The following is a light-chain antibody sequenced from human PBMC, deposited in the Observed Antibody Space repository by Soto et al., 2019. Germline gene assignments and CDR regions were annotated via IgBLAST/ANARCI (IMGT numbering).Light chain of an antibody. CDR2: DAS. CDR1: QDISNY. Sequence: DLPMTQSPSSLSASVGDRVTITWQASQDISNYLNWYQQKPGKAPKLLIYDASNLETGVPSRFSGSGSGTEFTFTISSLQPEDIATYYCQQYDNLPFTFGPGTKVDIK. V-gene: IGKV1-33*01. CDR3: QQYDNLPFT. J-gene: IGKJ3*01.